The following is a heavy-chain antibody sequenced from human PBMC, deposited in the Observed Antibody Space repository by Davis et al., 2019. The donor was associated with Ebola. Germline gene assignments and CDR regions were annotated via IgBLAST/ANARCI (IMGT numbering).Heavy chain of an antibody. Sequence: GESLKISCADSAITFSSYAMTWVRQAPGKGLEWVSAITASGGATYYAASVKGRFTISRDNSKNTLYLQMNSLRAEDTAVYYCAKSSVVVTEFDYWGQGTPVTVSS. V-gene: IGHV3-23*01. CDR1: AITFSSYA. D-gene: IGHD2-21*02. J-gene: IGHJ4*02. CDR2: ITASGGAT. CDR3: AKSSVVVTEFDY.